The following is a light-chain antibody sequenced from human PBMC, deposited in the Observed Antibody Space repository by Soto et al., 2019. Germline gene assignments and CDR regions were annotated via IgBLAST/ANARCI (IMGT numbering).Light chain of an antibody. CDR3: QQYHTSWT. J-gene: IGKJ1*01. CDR2: KVS. Sequence: DIQMTQSPSTLSASVGDRVTITCRASQSISTWLAWYQQKPGKAPKVLISKVSSLESGVPPRFSGSGSGTEFTLTISSLQPDDFATYYCQQYHTSWTFGQGTKVGVK. CDR1: QSISTW. V-gene: IGKV1-5*03.